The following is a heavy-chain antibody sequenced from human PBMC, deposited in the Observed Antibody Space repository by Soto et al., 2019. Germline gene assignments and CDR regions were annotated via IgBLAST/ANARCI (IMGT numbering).Heavy chain of an antibody. CDR2: IIPIFGTA. V-gene: IGHV1-69*12. J-gene: IGHJ3*02. CDR1: GGTFSSYA. Sequence: QVQLVQSGAEVKKPGSSVKVSCKASGGTFSSYAISWVRQAPGQGLEWMGGIIPIFGTANYAQKFQGRVTITADESTSTAYMELSSLRSEDTAVYYCAREAPHVVEMATTIGAFDIWGQGTMVTVSS. D-gene: IGHD1-1*01. CDR3: AREAPHVVEMATTIGAFDI.